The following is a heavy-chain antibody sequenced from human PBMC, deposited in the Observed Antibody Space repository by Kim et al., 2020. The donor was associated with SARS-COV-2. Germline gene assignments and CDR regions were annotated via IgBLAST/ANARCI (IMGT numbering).Heavy chain of an antibody. CDR3: ARGRVAAAGYDY. V-gene: IGHV4-34*01. D-gene: IGHD6-13*01. J-gene: IGHJ4*02. Sequence: NYNPSLKRRVTISVDTSKNQFSLKLSAVTAADTAMYYCARGRVAAAGYDYWGQGTLVTVYS.